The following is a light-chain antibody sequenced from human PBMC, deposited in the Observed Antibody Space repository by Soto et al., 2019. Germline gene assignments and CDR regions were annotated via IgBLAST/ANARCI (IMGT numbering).Light chain of an antibody. CDR3: CSYTTISTVV. V-gene: IGLV2-14*01. CDR1: SSDVGAYNY. CDR2: DVS. Sequence: QSALTQPASVSGSTGQSITISCTGTSSDVGAYNYVYWYQQYPGKAPKVIIYDVSNRPSGVSNRFSGSKSGNTASLTISGLQAEDEADYYCCSYTTISTVVFCGGTKLTVL. J-gene: IGLJ2*01.